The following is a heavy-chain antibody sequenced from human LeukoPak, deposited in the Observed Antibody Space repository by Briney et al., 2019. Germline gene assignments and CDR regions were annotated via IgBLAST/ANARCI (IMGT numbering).Heavy chain of an antibody. J-gene: IGHJ4*02. V-gene: IGHV3-48*03. CDR1: GFTFSSYE. Sequence: GGSLRLSCAASGFTFSSYEMNWVRQAPGKGREWVSYISSSGSTIYYADSVKGRFTTSRDNAKNSLYLQMNSLRAEDTAVYYCAKSRVVVITTGIDYWGQGTLVTVSS. CDR3: AKSRVVVITTGIDY. D-gene: IGHD3-22*01. CDR2: ISSSGSTI.